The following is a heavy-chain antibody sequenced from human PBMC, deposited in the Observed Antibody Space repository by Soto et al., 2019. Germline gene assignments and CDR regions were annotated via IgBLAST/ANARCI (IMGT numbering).Heavy chain of an antibody. CDR1: GFTVSSDY. CDR2: IYSGGST. Sequence: EVQLVETGGGLIQPGASLRLSCAASGFTVSSDYMSWVRQAPGKGLEWVSIIYSGGSTSFADSVKGRFTISRDNSKNTVYLQMNSLRAEDTAVYYCARSPYGWHYFDNWGQGTLVTVSS. J-gene: IGHJ4*02. D-gene: IGHD6-19*01. V-gene: IGHV3-53*02. CDR3: ARSPYGWHYFDN.